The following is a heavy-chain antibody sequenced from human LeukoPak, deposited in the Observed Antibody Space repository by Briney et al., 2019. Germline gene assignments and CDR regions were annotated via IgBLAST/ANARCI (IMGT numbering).Heavy chain of an antibody. Sequence: GGSLRLSCAASGFTFSSYRMNWVRQAPGKGLEWVAFIRYDGSNKYYADSVKGRFTISRDNSKNTLYLQMNSLRVEDTAVYYCATLPYYYDSSGSYYFDYWGQGTLVTVSS. V-gene: IGHV3-30*02. D-gene: IGHD3-22*01. CDR1: GFTFSSYR. CDR3: ATLPYYYDSSGSYYFDY. J-gene: IGHJ4*02. CDR2: IRYDGSNK.